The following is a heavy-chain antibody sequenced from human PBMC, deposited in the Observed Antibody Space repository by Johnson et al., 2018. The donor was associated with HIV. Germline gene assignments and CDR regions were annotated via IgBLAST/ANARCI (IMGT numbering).Heavy chain of an antibody. Sequence: VQLVESGGGLVQPGGSLRLSCAASGFTFSSYAMSWVRQAPGKGLEWVSAISGSGGSTYYADSVKGRFTISRDNSKNTLYLQMNSLRAEDTAVYYCAKDHRVVVADPLDAFDIWGQGTMVTVSS. CDR1: GFTFSSYA. D-gene: IGHD2-15*01. CDR2: ISGSGGST. J-gene: IGHJ3*02. V-gene: IGHV3-23*04. CDR3: AKDHRVVVADPLDAFDI.